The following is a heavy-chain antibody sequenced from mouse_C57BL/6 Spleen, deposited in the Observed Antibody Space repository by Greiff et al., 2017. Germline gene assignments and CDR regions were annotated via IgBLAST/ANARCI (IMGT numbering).Heavy chain of an antibody. J-gene: IGHJ3*01. CDR3: SREGSTMIEEFAY. CDR1: GYTFTSYW. D-gene: IGHD2-4*01. V-gene: IGHV1-53*01. CDR2: INPSNGGT. Sequence: VQLQQPGPELVKPGASVKLSCKASGYTFTSYWMHWVKQRPGQGLEWIGNINPSNGGTNYNEKFKSKATLTVDKSSSTAYMQLSSLTSEDSSVYYCSREGSTMIEEFAYWGQGTLVTVSA.